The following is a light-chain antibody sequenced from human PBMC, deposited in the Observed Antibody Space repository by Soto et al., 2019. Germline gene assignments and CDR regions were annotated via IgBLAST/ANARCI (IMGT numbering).Light chain of an antibody. CDR3: QQCYTNPRT. J-gene: IGKJ1*01. CDR2: AAS. Sequence: DNEMTQSPSSLSASVGDRDTITFRASQSISSNLNWYQQKPGNDPNLLIDAASNLQSGVPSRFSAYGSETDFTLTISNLQAEDFATYYWQQCYTNPRTFGQGTKVEVK. V-gene: IGKV1-39*01. CDR1: QSISSN.